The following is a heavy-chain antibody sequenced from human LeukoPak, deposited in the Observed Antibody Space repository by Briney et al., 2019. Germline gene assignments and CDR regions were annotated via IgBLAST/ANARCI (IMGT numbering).Heavy chain of an antibody. CDR2: IYHSGST. V-gene: IGHV4-38-2*02. CDR1: GYSISSGYY. J-gene: IGHJ5*02. CDR3: ARRGYFDWLLPHTNWFDP. Sequence: SETLSLTCTVSGYSISSGYYWGWIRQPPGKGLEWIGSIYHSGSTYYNPSLKSRVTISVDTSKNQFSLKLSSVTAADTAVYYCARRGYFDWLLPHTNWFDPWGQGTLVTVSS. D-gene: IGHD3-9*01.